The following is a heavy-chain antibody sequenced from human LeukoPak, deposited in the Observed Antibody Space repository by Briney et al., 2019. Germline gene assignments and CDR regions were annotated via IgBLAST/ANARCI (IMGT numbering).Heavy chain of an antibody. CDR3: ARDIVATIRGGLYYYYYYMDV. Sequence: SETLSLTCTVSGGSISSGSYYWSWIRQPAGKGLEWIGRIYTSGSTNYNPSLKSRVAISVDTSKNQFSLKLSSVTAADTAVYYCARDIVATIRGGLYYYYYYMDVWGKGTTVTVSS. V-gene: IGHV4-61*02. D-gene: IGHD5-12*01. CDR2: IYTSGST. CDR1: GGSISSGSYY. J-gene: IGHJ6*03.